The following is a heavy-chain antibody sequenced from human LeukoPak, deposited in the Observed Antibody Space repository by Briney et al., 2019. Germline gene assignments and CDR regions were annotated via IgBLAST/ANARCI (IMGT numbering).Heavy chain of an antibody. J-gene: IGHJ4*02. CDR3: ARDRVTTNTPYFDY. Sequence: ASVKVSCKASGYTFTGYYMHWVRQAPGQGLEWMGWINLNSGGTNYAQKFQGRVTMTRDTSISTAYMELYRLRSDDTAVYYCARDRVTTNTPYFDYWGQGTLVTVSS. V-gene: IGHV1-2*02. D-gene: IGHD4-17*01. CDR2: INLNSGGT. CDR1: GYTFTGYY.